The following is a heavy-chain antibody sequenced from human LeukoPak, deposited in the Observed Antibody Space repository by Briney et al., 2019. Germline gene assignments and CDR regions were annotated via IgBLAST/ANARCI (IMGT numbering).Heavy chain of an antibody. J-gene: IGHJ4*02. V-gene: IGHV4-61*05. CDR3: ARVGSYKFDY. D-gene: IGHD1-26*01. Sequence: SETLSLTCTVSGGSISTSSYYWGWIRQPPGKGLEWIGYIYYSGSTKYKPSLKSRVTISVDTSKNQFSLKLSSVTAADTAVYYCARVGSYKFDYWGQGTLVTVSS. CDR2: IYYSGST. CDR1: GGSISTSSYY.